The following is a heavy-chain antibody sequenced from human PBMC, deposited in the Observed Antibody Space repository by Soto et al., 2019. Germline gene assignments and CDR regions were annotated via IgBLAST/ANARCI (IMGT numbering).Heavy chain of an antibody. CDR2: IYPGDSDT. CDR3: ARHLEMATIDPYYFDY. D-gene: IGHD5-12*01. Sequence: EVQLVQSGAEVKKPGESLKISCKGSGYSFTSYWIGWVCQMPGKGLEWMGIIYPGDSDTRYSPSFQGQVTISADKSISTAYLQWSSLKASDTAMYYCARHLEMATIDPYYFDYWGQGTLVTVSS. V-gene: IGHV5-51*01. J-gene: IGHJ4*02. CDR1: GYSFTSYW.